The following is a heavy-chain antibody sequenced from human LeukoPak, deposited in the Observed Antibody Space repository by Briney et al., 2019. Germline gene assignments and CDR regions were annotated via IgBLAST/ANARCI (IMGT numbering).Heavy chain of an antibody. J-gene: IGHJ4*02. CDR2: IYTSGGT. D-gene: IGHD1-26*01. CDR3: AGDSGSYLDY. Sequence: SETLSLTCTVSGGSPTSYYWSWIRQPAGKGLEWIGRIYTSGGTNYNPSLKSRVSMSVDTSMNQFSWNLSSLTAADTAGYYCAGDSGSYLDYWGQGTLVTVSS. CDR1: GGSPTSYY. V-gene: IGHV4-4*07.